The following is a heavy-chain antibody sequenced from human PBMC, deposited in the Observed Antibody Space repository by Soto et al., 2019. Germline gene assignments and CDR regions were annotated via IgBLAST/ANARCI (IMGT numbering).Heavy chain of an antibody. D-gene: IGHD3-10*01. CDR1: GGSFIGYY. CDR3: ARDRPVLLWFGEPMVPFDP. CDR2: INHSGST. V-gene: IGHV4-34*01. Sequence: PSETLSLTCAVYGGSFIGYYWSWIRQPPGKGLEWIGEINHSGSTNYNPSLKSRVTISVDTPKNQFSLKLSSVTAADTAVYYCARDRPVLLWFGEPMVPFDPWGQGTLVTVS. J-gene: IGHJ5*02.